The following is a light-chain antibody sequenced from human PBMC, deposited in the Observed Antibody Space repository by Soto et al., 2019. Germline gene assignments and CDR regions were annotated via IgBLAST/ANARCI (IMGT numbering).Light chain of an antibody. V-gene: IGKV1-13*02. CDR2: AAS. J-gene: IGKJ3*01. CDR3: QQLNTYPFT. Sequence: AIQLTQSPSSLSASVGDRVTITCRASQDIRSALAWYQQKPGKAPKLLIYAASSLESGVPSRFSGSGSGTDFTLTISSLQTEDFATYYCQQLNTYPFTFGPGTKVDIK. CDR1: QDIRSA.